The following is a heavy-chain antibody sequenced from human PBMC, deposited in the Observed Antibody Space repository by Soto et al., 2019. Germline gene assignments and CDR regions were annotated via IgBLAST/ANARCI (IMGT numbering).Heavy chain of an antibody. D-gene: IGHD2-21*02. CDR2: INHSGTI. J-gene: IGHJ6*02. Sequence: SETLSLTCAVYGGSFTGYYWTGIRQPPGKGLEWIGEINHSGTINFNPSLKSRLTISLDTSKKHFSLKLSSVTDADTAAYYCARADRTLVTSYSLDVWGQGTTVTVS. CDR1: GGSFTGYY. CDR3: ARADRTLVTSYSLDV. V-gene: IGHV4-34*01.